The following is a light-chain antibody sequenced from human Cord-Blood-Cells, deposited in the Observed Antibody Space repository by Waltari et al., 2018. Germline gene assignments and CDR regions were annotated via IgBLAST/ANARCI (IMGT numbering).Light chain of an antibody. CDR2: AVS. CDR3: SSDTSSSTLVV. V-gene: IGLV2-14*01. CDR1: SSDVGGYNY. J-gene: IGLJ2*01. Sequence: QSALTQPAYVSGSPGQSITISCTGTSSDVGGYNYVSWYPQHPDKAPKLMIYAVSKPPSVVSNRFSGSKSGNTAYLTISGLQAEDEADYYCSSDTSSSTLVVFGGWTKLTVL.